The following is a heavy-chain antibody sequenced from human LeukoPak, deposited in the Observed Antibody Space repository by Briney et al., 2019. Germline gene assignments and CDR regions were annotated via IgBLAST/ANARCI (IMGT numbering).Heavy chain of an antibody. CDR1: GFTFSSYE. Sequence: PGGSLRLSCAASGFTFSSYEMNWVRQAPGKGLEWVSYISSSGSTIYYADSVKGRFTISRDNAKNSLHLQMNSLRAEDTAVYYCVKPYYFSSGSLNWGQGTLVTVSS. V-gene: IGHV3-48*03. CDR3: VKPYYFSSGSLN. J-gene: IGHJ4*02. D-gene: IGHD3-10*01. CDR2: ISSSGSTI.